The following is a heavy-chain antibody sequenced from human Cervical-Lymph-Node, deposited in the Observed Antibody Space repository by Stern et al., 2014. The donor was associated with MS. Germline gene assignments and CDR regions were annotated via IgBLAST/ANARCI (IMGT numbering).Heavy chain of an antibody. D-gene: IGHD1-14*01. CDR2: IYYSWST. V-gene: IGHV4-39*01. CDR1: GGSSTTRYY. CDR3: ARQRNREVRDTPFHDAFDL. Sequence: QLQLQESGPGLVKPSETLSLTCSVSGGSSTTRYYWGWIRQPPGKGLEWIGNIYYSWSTYYNPALQSRVTISVDTSKNQFFLTLSSVPAADTAVYYCARQRNREVRDTPFHDAFDLWGQGTMVTVS. J-gene: IGHJ3*01.